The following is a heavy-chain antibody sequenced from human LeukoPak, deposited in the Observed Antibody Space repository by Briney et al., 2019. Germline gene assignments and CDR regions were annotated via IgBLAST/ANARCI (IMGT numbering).Heavy chain of an antibody. CDR1: GFLFSSYG. CDR2: IWYDESKT. Sequence: GGSLRLSCAASGFLFSSYGMHWVRQSPGKGLDWVAAIWYDESKTYYADSVKGRFTISRDSSEHTLYLQMTSLRAEDAAIYYCVKDLVPAASSTWFDSWGQGSLVTVSS. D-gene: IGHD2-2*01. CDR3: VKDLVPAASSTWFDS. J-gene: IGHJ5*01. V-gene: IGHV3-33*06.